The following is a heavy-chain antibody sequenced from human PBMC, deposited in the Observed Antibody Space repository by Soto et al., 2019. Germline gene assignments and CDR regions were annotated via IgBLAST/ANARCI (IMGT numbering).Heavy chain of an antibody. CDR1: GFTFGDYA. CDR2: IRSKAYGGTT. V-gene: IGHV3-49*03. D-gene: IGHD6-19*01. CDR3: TTAVAEGWFDP. Sequence: GGSLRLSCTASGFTFGDYAMSWFRQAPGKGLEWVGFIRSKAYGGTTEYAASVKGRFTISRDDSKSIAYLQMNSLKTEDTAVYYCTTAVAEGWFDPWGQGTLVTVSS. J-gene: IGHJ5*02.